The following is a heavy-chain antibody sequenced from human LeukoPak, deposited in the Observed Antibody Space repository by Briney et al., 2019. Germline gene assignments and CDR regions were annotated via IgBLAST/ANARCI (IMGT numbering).Heavy chain of an antibody. J-gene: IGHJ6*03. CDR3: ARDWRGASRNYYYYCMDV. Sequence: GGSLRLSCAASGFTFSSYWMHWVRQAPGKGLVWVSRINSDGSSTSYADSVKGRFTISRDAANNMLYLQMNSLRAEDTAVYYCARDWRGASRNYYYYCMDVWGKGTTVTVSS. D-gene: IGHD1-14*01. V-gene: IGHV3-74*01. CDR1: GFTFSSYW. CDR2: INSDGSST.